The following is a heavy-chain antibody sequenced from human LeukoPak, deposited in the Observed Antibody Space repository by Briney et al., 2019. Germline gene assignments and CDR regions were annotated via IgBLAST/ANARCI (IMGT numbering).Heavy chain of an antibody. D-gene: IGHD6-19*01. V-gene: IGHV5-51*01. CDR3: ARSGGSGWDEGFDY. CDR2: IYLGDSDT. J-gene: IGHJ4*02. Sequence: GESLKISWKGSGYSFSTYWIAWVRQMPGKGLEWMGIIYLGDSDTRYSPSFQGQVTISADRSTSTAYLQWSSLKASDTATYYCARSGGSGWDEGFDYWGQGTLVTVSS. CDR1: GYSFSTYW.